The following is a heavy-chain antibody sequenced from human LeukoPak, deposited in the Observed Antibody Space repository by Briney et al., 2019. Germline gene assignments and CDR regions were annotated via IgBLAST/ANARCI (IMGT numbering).Heavy chain of an antibody. D-gene: IGHD5-12*01. J-gene: IGHJ5*02. CDR1: GFTFDTYS. CDR3: ARDPSFSRGFNFVLSS. CDR2: ISHDGRTK. V-gene: IGHV3-30*04. Sequence: GSLRLSCAASGFTFDTYSFHWVRQAPGKGLEWVALISHDGRTKVYADAVKGRFTISRDDSKNTLSLQMSSLRPEDTSTYYCARDPSFSRGFNFVLSSWGQGTLVSVSS.